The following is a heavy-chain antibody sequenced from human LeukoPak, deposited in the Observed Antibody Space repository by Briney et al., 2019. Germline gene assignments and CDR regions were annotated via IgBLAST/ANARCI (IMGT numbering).Heavy chain of an antibody. CDR3: ARDEGDFRRYFDL. J-gene: IGHJ2*01. CDR1: GGSISSSSFY. Sequence: SETLSLTCSVSGGSISSSSFYWGWIRQPPGKGLEWIGNIYYSGSTFYNPSLRSRVTISVDTSKNQFSLDLSSVTAEDTAVYYCARDEGDFRRYFDLWGRGTLVTVSS. V-gene: IGHV4-39*07. D-gene: IGHD3-10*01. CDR2: IYYSGST.